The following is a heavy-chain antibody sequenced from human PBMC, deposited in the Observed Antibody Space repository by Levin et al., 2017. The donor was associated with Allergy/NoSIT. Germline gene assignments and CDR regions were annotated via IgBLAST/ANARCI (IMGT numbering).Heavy chain of an antibody. J-gene: IGHJ3*01. Sequence: GGSLRLSCDASGFTLSDYAMSWVRQAPGKGLEWVSVITGGGFNTYYGDSVKGRFTVSRDNSKNTLYLELNSLRAEATAVYYCAKKQGGTTGFSFDVWGQGTMVTVSS. V-gene: IGHV3-23*01. CDR1: GFTLSDYA. CDR3: AKKQGGTTGFSFDV. D-gene: IGHD1-14*01. CDR2: ITGGGFNT.